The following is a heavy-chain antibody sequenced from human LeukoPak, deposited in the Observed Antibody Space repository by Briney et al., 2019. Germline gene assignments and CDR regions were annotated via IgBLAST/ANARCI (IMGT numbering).Heavy chain of an antibody. Sequence: SETLSLTCAVYGGSFSGYYWSWIRQPPGKGLEWIGEINHSGSTNYNPSLKGRVTISVDTSKNQFSLKLSSVTAADTAVYYCARGPGGSSSYWGQGTLVTVSS. CDR2: INHSGST. J-gene: IGHJ4*02. CDR1: GGSFSGYY. D-gene: IGHD6-6*01. V-gene: IGHV4-34*01. CDR3: ARGPGGSSSY.